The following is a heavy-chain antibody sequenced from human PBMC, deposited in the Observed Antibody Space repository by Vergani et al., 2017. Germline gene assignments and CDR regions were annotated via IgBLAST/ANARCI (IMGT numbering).Heavy chain of an antibody. CDR3: ARRRFSNWFDP. Sequence: QVQLVQSGAEVKKPGSSVKVSCKASGGTFSSYAISWVRQAPGQGLEWMGWINPNSGGTNYAQKFQGRVTMTRDTSISTAYMELSRLRSEDTAVYYCARRRFSNWFDPWGQGTLVTVSS. V-gene: IGHV1-2*02. CDR1: GGTFSSYA. D-gene: IGHD3-3*01. CDR2: INPNSGGT. J-gene: IGHJ5*02.